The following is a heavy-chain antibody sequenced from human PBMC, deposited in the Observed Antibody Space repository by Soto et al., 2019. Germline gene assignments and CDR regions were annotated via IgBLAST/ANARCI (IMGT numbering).Heavy chain of an antibody. CDR1: GYSFTSYW. V-gene: IGHV5-10-1*01. CDR2: IDPSDSYT. CDR3: ASPLYSRYDSANYGLDV. D-gene: IGHD5-12*01. J-gene: IGHJ6*02. Sequence: GESLKISCKGSGYSFTSYWIGWVRQMPGKGLEWMGRIDPSDSYTNYSPSFQGHVTISADKSISTAYLQWSSLKASDTAMYYCASPLYSRYDSANYGLDVWGQGTTVTVSS.